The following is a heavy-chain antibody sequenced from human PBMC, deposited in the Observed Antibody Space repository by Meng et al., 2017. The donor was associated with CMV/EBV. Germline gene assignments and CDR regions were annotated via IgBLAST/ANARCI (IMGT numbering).Heavy chain of an antibody. V-gene: IGHV3-21*01. Sequence: GESLKISCAASGFDFSNHIMNWVRQAPGKGLEWVSSISGSSTYTHYADSVKGRFTISRDNARNSLSLEMTSLRAEDTAAYYCARDIAAAGTYYYFFAMDVWGQGTTVTVSS. J-gene: IGHJ6*02. CDR2: ISGSSTYT. CDR1: GFDFSNHI. CDR3: ARDIAAAGTYYYFFAMDV. D-gene: IGHD6-13*01.